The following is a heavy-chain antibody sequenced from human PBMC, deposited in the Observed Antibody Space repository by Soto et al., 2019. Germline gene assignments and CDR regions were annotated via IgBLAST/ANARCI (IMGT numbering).Heavy chain of an antibody. D-gene: IGHD1-26*01. Sequence: QVQLVESGGGVVQPGRSLRLSCVASGFTFSHYAMHWVRQAPGKGLEWVALMSYDGSNEYYADAVKGRFTISRDNSKKTLYLQMNSLRAEDTAEYYCAKDGSHTFDYWGQGTLVTVSS. J-gene: IGHJ4*02. V-gene: IGHV3-30*18. CDR2: MSYDGSNE. CDR1: GFTFSHYA. CDR3: AKDGSHTFDY.